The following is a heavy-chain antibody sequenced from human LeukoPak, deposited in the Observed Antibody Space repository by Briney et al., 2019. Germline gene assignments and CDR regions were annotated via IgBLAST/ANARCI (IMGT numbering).Heavy chain of an antibody. CDR2: MRYDGSNT. D-gene: IGHD1-1*01. V-gene: IGHV3-30*02. J-gene: IGHJ6*03. CDR1: GFPFSTYG. Sequence: GGSLRLSCAASGFPFSTYGMFWVRQARGKGLECLAYMRYDGSNTKYADSVKGRFTISRDNSKNTLDLQMNSLRAEDTAVYYCAKPGTGSNYYMDVWGKGATVTVSS. CDR3: AKPGTGSNYYMDV.